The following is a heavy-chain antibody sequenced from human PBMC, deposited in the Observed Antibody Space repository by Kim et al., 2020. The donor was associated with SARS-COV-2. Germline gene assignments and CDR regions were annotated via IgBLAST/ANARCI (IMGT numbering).Heavy chain of an antibody. V-gene: IGHV5-10-1*01. CDR2: IDPSDSYM. J-gene: IGHJ4*02. D-gene: IGHD3-22*01. Sequence: GESLKISCKTFGYTFSNYWISWVRQVSGKGLEWMGRIDPSDSYMDYNPSFQGHVTISIDESIRTAYVQLSSLKASDTAIYYCARHSLPRDSSGYFYLWGQGTPVTVAS. CDR1: GYTFSNYW. CDR3: ARHSLPRDSSGYFYL.